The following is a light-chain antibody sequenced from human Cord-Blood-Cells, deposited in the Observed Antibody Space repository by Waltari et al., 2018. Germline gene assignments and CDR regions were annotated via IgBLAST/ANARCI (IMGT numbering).Light chain of an antibody. CDR1: QSISSW. V-gene: IGKV1-5*03. CDR3: EQYNSYSGA. CDR2: KAS. Sequence: DIQMTQSPSTLSASVGDRVTIPCRASQSISSWLALYQQKPGKAPELLFYKASSLESGGPSRFSGSGSGREITLTSRSLQPDDFVTYYCEQYNSYSGAVGQGTKVEIK. J-gene: IGKJ1*01.